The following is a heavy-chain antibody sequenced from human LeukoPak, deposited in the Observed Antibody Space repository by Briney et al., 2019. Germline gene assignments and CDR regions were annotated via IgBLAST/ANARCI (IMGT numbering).Heavy chain of an antibody. Sequence: GASVKVSCKASGYTFTGYYMHWVRQAPGQRLEWMGWINAGNGNTKYSQEFQGRVTITRDTSASTAYMELSSLRSEDMAVYYCARGGSYYDSSGYSPIDYWGQGTLVTVSS. J-gene: IGHJ4*02. CDR2: INAGNGNT. D-gene: IGHD3-22*01. V-gene: IGHV1-3*03. CDR3: ARGGSYYDSSGYSPIDY. CDR1: GYTFTGYY.